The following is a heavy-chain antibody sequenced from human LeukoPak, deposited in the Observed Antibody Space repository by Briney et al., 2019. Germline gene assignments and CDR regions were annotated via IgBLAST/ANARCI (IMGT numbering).Heavy chain of an antibody. J-gene: IGHJ6*03. Sequence: GGSLRLSCAASGFTFSTYGMNWVRQAPGKGLEWVSSISSGSSYIYYADSVKGRFTISRDNAKNTLYLQMNSLRAEDTAVYYCARVSTLGDYYYHMDVWGKGTTVTISS. CDR1: GFTFSTYG. V-gene: IGHV3-21*01. CDR3: ARVSTLGDYYYHMDV. CDR2: ISSGSSYI. D-gene: IGHD2-21*01.